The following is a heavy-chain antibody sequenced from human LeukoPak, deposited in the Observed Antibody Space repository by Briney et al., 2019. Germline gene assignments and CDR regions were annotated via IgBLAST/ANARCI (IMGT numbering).Heavy chain of an antibody. CDR3: ARVSWILYYFDY. Sequence: ASVKVSCKASGYTFTSYGISWVRQAPGQELEWMGWISAYNGNTNYAQKLQGRVTMTTDTSTSTAYMELRSLRSDGTAVYYCARVSWILYYFDYWGQGTLVTVSS. J-gene: IGHJ4*02. CDR2: ISAYNGNT. D-gene: IGHD2-2*03. CDR1: GYTFTSYG. V-gene: IGHV1-18*01.